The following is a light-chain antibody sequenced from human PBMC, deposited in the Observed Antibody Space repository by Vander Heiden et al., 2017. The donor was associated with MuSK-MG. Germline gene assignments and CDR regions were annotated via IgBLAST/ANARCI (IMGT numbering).Light chain of an antibody. CDR3: QHSYSTLL. CDR2: AAI. J-gene: IGKJ5*01. CDR1: QSIGTY. V-gene: IGKV1-39*01. Sequence: DIQMTQSPSSLSASVGDRVTITCRASQSIGTYLNWYQQQPGKAPKLLIYAAISLHSGVPFRFSGSGSGTDFTLTISRLQPEDFATYYWQHSYSTLLFGQGTLLEIK.